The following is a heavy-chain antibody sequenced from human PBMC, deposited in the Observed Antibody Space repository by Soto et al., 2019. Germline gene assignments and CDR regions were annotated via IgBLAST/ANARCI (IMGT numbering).Heavy chain of an antibody. D-gene: IGHD3-10*01. V-gene: IGHV3-30*18. CDR1: GFTFSSYG. CDR3: AKAYGEWGGMDV. J-gene: IGHJ6*02. CDR2: ISYDGSNK. Sequence: QVQLVESGGGVVQPGRSLRLSCAASGFTFSSYGMHWVRQAPGKGLEWVAVISYDGSNKYYADSVKGRFTISRDNSKKTLYLQMNRLGAEDTDVYYCAKAYGEWGGMDVWGQGTTVTVSS.